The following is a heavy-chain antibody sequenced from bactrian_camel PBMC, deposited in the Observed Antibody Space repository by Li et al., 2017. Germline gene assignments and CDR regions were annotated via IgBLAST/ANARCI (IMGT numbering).Heavy chain of an antibody. D-gene: IGHD2*01. J-gene: IGHJ4*01. CDR2: VYPGRET. V-gene: IGHV3S55*01. CDR1: PPSGTNC. Sequence: VQLVESGGGSVQAGGSLRLSCTASPPSGTNCMGWFRQAPGREREAVAIVYPGRETYYADSVKGRFTSARDNPKNTPYLQMNDLKPEDTAMYYCAADFGPYCSGSYLARRANFEGQGTQVTVS.